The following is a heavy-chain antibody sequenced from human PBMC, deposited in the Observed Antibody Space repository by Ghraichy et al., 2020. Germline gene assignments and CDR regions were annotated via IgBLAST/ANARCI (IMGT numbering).Heavy chain of an antibody. V-gene: IGHV3-30*02. J-gene: IGHJ6*02. CDR2: IRYDGSDK. D-gene: IGHD3-9*01. Sequence: GGSLRLSCAASGFLFLRDAMHWVRQAPGKGLEWVAYIRYDGSDKYYSESVKGRFTISRDNSKDTLYLEMNSLRPEDTAVYYCARSCDFDRCSKGMDVWGQGTTVTVFS. CDR1: GFLFLRDA. CDR3: ARSCDFDRCSKGMDV.